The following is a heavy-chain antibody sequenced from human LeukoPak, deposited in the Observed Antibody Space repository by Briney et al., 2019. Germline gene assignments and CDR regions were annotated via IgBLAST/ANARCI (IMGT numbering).Heavy chain of an antibody. V-gene: IGHV3-9*01. Sequence: GGSLRLSCAASGFTFDDYAMHWVRQAPGKGLEWVSGISWNSGSIGYADSVKGRFTISRDNAKNSLYLQMNSLRAENTALYYCAKDLLPTMVRGVYDYWGQGTLDTVSS. J-gene: IGHJ4*02. CDR1: GFTFDDYA. CDR2: ISWNSGSI. D-gene: IGHD3-10*01. CDR3: AKDLLPTMVRGVYDY.